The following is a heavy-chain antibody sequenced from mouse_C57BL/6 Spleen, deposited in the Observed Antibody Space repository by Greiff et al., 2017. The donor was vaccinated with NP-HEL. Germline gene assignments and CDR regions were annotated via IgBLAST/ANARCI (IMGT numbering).Heavy chain of an antibody. CDR2: INPNNGGT. Sequence: VQLQQSGPELVQPGASVMISCKASGYTFTDYYMNWVKQSHGKSLEWIGDINPNNGGTSYNQKFKGKATFPVDKSSSTAYMELRSLTSESSAVYYCARLGRLRGYYAMDYWGQGTSVTVSS. V-gene: IGHV1-26*01. J-gene: IGHJ4*01. CDR3: ARLGRLRGYYAMDY. CDR1: GYTFTDYY. D-gene: IGHD2-4*01.